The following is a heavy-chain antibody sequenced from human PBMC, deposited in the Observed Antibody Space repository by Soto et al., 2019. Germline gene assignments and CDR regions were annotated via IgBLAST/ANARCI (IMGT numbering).Heavy chain of an antibody. Sequence: GESLKISCKASGYSFTNYWIGWVRQMPGKGLEWMGIIYPGDSDTRYSPSFQGQVTISADKFISPAYLQWSNLKASDTAMYYCAAYSSSYYYGMDVWGQGTTVTVSS. V-gene: IGHV5-51*01. CDR2: IYPGDSDT. J-gene: IGHJ6*02. CDR1: GYSFTNYW. D-gene: IGHD6-13*01. CDR3: AAYSSSYYYGMDV.